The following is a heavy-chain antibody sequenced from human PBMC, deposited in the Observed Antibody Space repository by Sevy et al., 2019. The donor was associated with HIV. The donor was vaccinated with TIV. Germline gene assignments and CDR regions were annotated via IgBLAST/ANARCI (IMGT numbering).Heavy chain of an antibody. J-gene: IGHJ6*02. Sequence: GGSLRLSCAASGFTFTYAWMTWVRQAPGKGLEWLGRIKSRADGGTIDYAASVKGRFRILRDDSKNTLYLQMNSLKTEDTGVYYCSTDPSIVLLVTDGMDVWGQGTSVTVSS. D-gene: IGHD2-8*02. CDR2: IKSRADGGTI. V-gene: IGHV3-15*01. CDR1: GFTFTYAW. CDR3: STDPSIVLLVTDGMDV.